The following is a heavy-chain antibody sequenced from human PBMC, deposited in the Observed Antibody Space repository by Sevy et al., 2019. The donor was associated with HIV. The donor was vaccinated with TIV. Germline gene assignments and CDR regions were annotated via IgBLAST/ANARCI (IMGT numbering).Heavy chain of an antibody. CDR1: GFTFSSYT. D-gene: IGHD1-1*01. V-gene: IGHV3-21*01. Sequence: GGSLRLSCAAAGFTFSSYTMNWVRQAPEKGLEWVASISFSSNYIYYTDSLKGRFTISRDNAKNSLYLQMNSLRAEDTAVYYCAREDSKNWRYFDYWGQGTLVTVSS. J-gene: IGHJ4*02. CDR3: AREDSKNWRYFDY. CDR2: ISFSSNYI.